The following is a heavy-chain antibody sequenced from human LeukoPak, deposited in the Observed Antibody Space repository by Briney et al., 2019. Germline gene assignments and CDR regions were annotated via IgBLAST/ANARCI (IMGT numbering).Heavy chain of an antibody. CDR3: ARDLIPVWFDP. Sequence: SETLSLTCTVSGGSISSGSYYWSWLRQPAGKGLEWIGRIYTSGSTNYNPSLKSRVTISVDTSKNQFSLKLSSVTAADTAVYYCARDLIPVWFDPWGQGTLVTVSS. V-gene: IGHV4-61*02. CDR2: IYTSGST. D-gene: IGHD2-21*01. CDR1: GGSISSGSYY. J-gene: IGHJ5*02.